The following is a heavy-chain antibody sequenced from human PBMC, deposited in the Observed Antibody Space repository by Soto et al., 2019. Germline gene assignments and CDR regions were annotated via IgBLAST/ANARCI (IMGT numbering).Heavy chain of an antibody. CDR2: ITRGSIYI. CDR3: ARDPSSGDN. CDR1: GFTFSSHA. V-gene: IGHV3-21*01. D-gene: IGHD3-10*01. J-gene: IGHJ4*02. Sequence: PGGSLRLSCAASGFTFSSHAMNWVRQAPGKGLEWVSSITRGSIYIYYADSVKGRFTISRDDAKNSLHLQMNSLRAEDTAVYYCARDPSSGDNWGQGTLVTVSS.